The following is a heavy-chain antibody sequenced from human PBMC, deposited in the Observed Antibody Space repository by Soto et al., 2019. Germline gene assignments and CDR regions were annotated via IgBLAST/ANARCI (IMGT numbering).Heavy chain of an antibody. V-gene: IGHV4-39*02. CDR3: ARNVVDINTGFEH. D-gene: IGHD3-9*01. Sequence: SETLSLTCTVSGGSISSSSYYWVWIRQPPGKGLEWIVSIYYSGSTYYNPSLKIRFTISVDTSKNHFSLNLSSFTAADTYVYSCARNVVDINTGFEHWGDGTLVTVSS. CDR1: GGSISSSSYY. J-gene: IGHJ1*01. CDR2: IYYSGST.